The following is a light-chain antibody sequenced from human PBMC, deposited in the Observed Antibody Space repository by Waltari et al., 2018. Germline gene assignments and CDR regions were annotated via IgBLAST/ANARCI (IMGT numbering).Light chain of an antibody. CDR2: EDS. Sequence: QSALTQAASVSGSPGQSITISCTGTSSDIGSYHLVSWYQQCPGEAPRLIIYEDSKRPSGLSNRFPGSRSGNTASLTISGLQAEDEAHYYCCSYAAPMTYVFGTGTKVTVL. CDR1: SSDIGSYHL. V-gene: IGLV2-23*01. J-gene: IGLJ1*01. CDR3: CSYAAPMTYV.